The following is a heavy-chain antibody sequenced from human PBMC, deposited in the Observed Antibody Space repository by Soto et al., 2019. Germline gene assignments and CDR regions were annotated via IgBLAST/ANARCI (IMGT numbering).Heavy chain of an antibody. V-gene: IGHV4-31*03. CDR3: ARALVGYGDGNWFDP. CDR1: GDSISSAVYY. J-gene: IGHJ5*02. D-gene: IGHD4-17*01. CDR2: IFYRGST. Sequence: PSETLSLTCTVSGDSISSAVYYWSWIRQHPGKGLEWIGYIFYRGSTYYNPSLKSRLTISVDTSKNQFSLKLSSVTAADTAVYYCARALVGYGDGNWFDPWGQGTLVTVSS.